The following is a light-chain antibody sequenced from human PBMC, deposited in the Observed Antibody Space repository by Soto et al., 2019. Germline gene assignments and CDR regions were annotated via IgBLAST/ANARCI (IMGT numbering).Light chain of an antibody. Sequence: DMQTTQSPSSLATSVGCTLSITCEASQDISKYLNWYQQKQGKAPKLLIYDASNLETGVTARFSGSVSGTDGTLTISSLKTEDGATYDCQKSNSATRTFGQGTKVDIK. CDR1: QDISKY. CDR3: QKSNSATRT. J-gene: IGKJ1*01. V-gene: IGKV1-33*01. CDR2: DAS.